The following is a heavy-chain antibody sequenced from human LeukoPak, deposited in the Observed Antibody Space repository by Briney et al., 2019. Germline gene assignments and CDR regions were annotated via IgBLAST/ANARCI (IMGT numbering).Heavy chain of an antibody. CDR3: ARIFGVAAYFDY. D-gene: IGHD3-3*01. J-gene: IGHJ4*02. Sequence: SETLSLTCTVSGGSISNYEWSWIRQPPGKGLEWIGYIYYSGSTNYNPSLKSRVTISVDTFKNQFSLKLSSVTAADTAVYYCARIFGVAAYFDYWGQGTLVTVSS. V-gene: IGHV4-59*01. CDR2: IYYSGST. CDR1: GGSISNYE.